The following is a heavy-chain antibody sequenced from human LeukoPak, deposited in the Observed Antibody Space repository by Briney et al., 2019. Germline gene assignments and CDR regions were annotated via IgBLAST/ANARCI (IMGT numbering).Heavy chain of an antibody. CDR2: IYSGGST. D-gene: IGHD2-2*01. CDR3: ASQDIVVVPAATARDYYYYMDV. V-gene: IGHV3-53*01. Sequence: PGGSLRLSCAASGFTVSSNYMSWVRQAPGKGLEWVSVIYSGGSTYYADSVKSRFTISRDNSKNTLYLQMNSLRAEDTAVYYCASQDIVVVPAATARDYYYYMDVWGKGTTVTVSS. CDR1: GFTVSSNY. J-gene: IGHJ6*03.